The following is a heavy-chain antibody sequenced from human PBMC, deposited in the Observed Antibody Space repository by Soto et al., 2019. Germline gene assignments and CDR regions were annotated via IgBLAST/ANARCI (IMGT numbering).Heavy chain of an antibody. Sequence: GGSLTLACAASGFTFSSYSMNWVRQASGKGLEWVGRIRSKANSYATAYAASVKGRFTISRDDSKNTAYLQMNSLKTEDTAVYYCTRFLRGHYGMDVWGQGTTVTVSS. CDR1: GFTFSSYS. J-gene: IGHJ6*02. V-gene: IGHV3-73*01. CDR3: TRFLRGHYGMDV. CDR2: IRSKANSYAT. D-gene: IGHD3-16*01.